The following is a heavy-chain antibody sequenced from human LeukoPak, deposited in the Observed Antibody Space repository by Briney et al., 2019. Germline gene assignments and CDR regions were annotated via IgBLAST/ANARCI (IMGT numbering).Heavy chain of an antibody. J-gene: IGHJ4*02. Sequence: PSETLSLTCSVSGFSITSYYWSWVRQPPGQGLEWIGYLYHTGTTSSNPSLQSRVSLSADTSRNQFSLRLRSVTAADTAFYYCARTTAGTPTTLDIWGRGILVTVSS. D-gene: IGHD6-19*01. CDR2: LYHTGTT. CDR1: GFSITSYY. V-gene: IGHV4-59*01. CDR3: ARTTAGTPTTLDI.